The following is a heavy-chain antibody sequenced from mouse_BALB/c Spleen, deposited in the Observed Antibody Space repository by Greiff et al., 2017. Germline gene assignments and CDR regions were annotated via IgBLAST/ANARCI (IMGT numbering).Heavy chain of an antibody. J-gene: IGHJ3*01. D-gene: IGHD2-3*01. V-gene: IGHV1-7*01. Sequence: VQLQESGAELAKPGASVKMSCKASGYTFTSYWMHWVKQRPGQGLEWIGYINPSTGYTEYNQKFKDKATLTADKSSSTAYMQLSSLTSEDSAVYYCASGYDGSAWFAYWGQGTLVTVSA. CDR3: ASGYDGSAWFAY. CDR1: GYTFTSYW. CDR2: INPSTGYT.